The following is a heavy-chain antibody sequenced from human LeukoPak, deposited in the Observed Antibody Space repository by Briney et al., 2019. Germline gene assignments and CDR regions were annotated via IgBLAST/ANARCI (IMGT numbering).Heavy chain of an antibody. Sequence: GGSLRLSCAASGFTFSSYSMNWVRQAPGKGLEWVSSISSSSSYIYYADSVKGLFTISRDNAKNSLYLQMNSLRAKDTAVYYCARDLGPQYYYDSSGYYPLGYWGQGTLVTVSS. CDR2: ISSSSSYI. J-gene: IGHJ4*02. V-gene: IGHV3-21*01. CDR3: ARDLGPQYYYDSSGYYPLGY. D-gene: IGHD3-22*01. CDR1: GFTFSSYS.